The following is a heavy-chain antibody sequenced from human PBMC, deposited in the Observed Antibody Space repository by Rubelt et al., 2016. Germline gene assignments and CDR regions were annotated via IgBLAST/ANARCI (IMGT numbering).Heavy chain of an antibody. CDR2: INNSGST. Sequence: QLQLQESGPGLVKPSETLSLTCTVSGGSISSSSYYWGWIRQPPGKGLEWIGEINNSGSTNYNPSLKCRVTISVDTSKNQFSLNLSSVTAADTAVYYCARDYYGSGSDYNFDWFDPWGQGTLVTVSS. CDR3: ARDYYGSGSDYNFDWFDP. J-gene: IGHJ5*02. D-gene: IGHD3-10*01. V-gene: IGHV4-39*07. CDR1: GGSISSSSYY.